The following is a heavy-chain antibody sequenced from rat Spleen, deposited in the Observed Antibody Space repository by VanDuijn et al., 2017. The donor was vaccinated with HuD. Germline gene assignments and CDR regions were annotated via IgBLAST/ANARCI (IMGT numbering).Heavy chain of an antibody. CDR3: ARREYGGFFGYFDY. J-gene: IGHJ2*01. V-gene: IGHV5-31*01. D-gene: IGHD1-11*01. CDR2: ISIIAGST. CDR1: GFTFNNYW. Sequence: EVQLVESGGGLVQPGRSLKLSCVASGFTFNNYWMSWIRQAPGKGLEWVATISIIAGSTYYRDSVKGRFTVSRDNAKSTLYLQMDSLRSEDTATYYCARREYGGFFGYFDYWGQGVMVTVSS.